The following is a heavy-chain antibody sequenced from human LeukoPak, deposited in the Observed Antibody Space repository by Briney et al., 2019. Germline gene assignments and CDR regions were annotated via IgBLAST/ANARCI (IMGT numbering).Heavy chain of an antibody. V-gene: IGHV3-23*01. CDR2: ISGGGGST. Sequence: GGSLRLSCAASGFTFSNYGMSWVRQAPGKGLEWVSAISGGGGSTYYADSVRGRFTISRDNAKNTLYLQMNSLRAEDTAVYYCAKDAITYYDILTGLDWFDPWGQGTLVTVSS. CDR3: AKDAITYYDILTGLDWFDP. CDR1: GFTFSNYG. D-gene: IGHD3-9*01. J-gene: IGHJ5*02.